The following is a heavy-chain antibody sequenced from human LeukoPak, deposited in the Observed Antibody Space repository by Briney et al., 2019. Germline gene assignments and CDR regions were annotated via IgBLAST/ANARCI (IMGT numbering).Heavy chain of an antibody. J-gene: IGHJ4*02. D-gene: IGHD6-13*01. CDR2: IKPDGTTK. CDR1: GFPFSSYS. V-gene: IGHV3-7*03. CDR3: ARPIPYGTTWYGRSDY. Sequence: GGSLRLSCAASGFPFSSYSMTWVRQAPGKGLEWVANIKPDGTTKFYVDSVKGRFTISRDNALNSLCLQMNSLRAEDTAIYYCARPIPYGTTWYGRSDYWGQGTLVTVSS.